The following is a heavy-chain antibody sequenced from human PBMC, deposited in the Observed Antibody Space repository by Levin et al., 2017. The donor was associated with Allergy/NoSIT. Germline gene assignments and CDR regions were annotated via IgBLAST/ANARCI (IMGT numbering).Heavy chain of an antibody. CDR2: INHSGST. D-gene: IGHD2-8*02. Sequence: ESLKISCTVYDRSFSDYYYNWIRQPPGEGLEWIGEINHSGSTNYNSSLRGRVVISVDTSRNQFSLRLSSVTAADTAVYFCAREDTTGGGFDIWGQGTMVTVSS. CDR3: AREDTTGGGFDI. V-gene: IGHV4-34*01. CDR1: DRSFSDYY. J-gene: IGHJ3*02.